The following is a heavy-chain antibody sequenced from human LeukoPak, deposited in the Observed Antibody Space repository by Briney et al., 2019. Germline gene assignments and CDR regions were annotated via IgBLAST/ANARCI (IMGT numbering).Heavy chain of an antibody. CDR2: ISTDGSYK. V-gene: IGHV3-30*04. CDR3: ARSLIPGRWYFDL. CDR1: GFTFSSFP. Sequence: GKSLRLSCAVSGFTFSSFPFHWVCQAPGKGQEWVAAISTDGSYKYHGDSVKGRFTISRDNPLITLYLQMNGLRPDATAVYYCARSLIPGRWYFDLWGRGTLVTVSS. D-gene: IGHD3-16*01. J-gene: IGHJ2*01.